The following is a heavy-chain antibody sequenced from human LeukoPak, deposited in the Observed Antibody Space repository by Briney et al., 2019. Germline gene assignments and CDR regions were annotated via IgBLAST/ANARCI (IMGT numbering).Heavy chain of an antibody. V-gene: IGHV1-2*02. J-gene: IGHJ4*02. CDR1: EYTFTDYY. CDR3: SRGGRTTRVGEYYFDY. Sequence: GASVKVSCKPSEYTFTDYYIHWVRQAPGQRLECMGCITPTSGGTNYAQKFHGRLTMTRATSISQAYMDLTRATSVHQAGDSGSRGGRTTRVGEYYFDYWGQGTLVTVSS. D-gene: IGHD3-10*01. CDR2: ITPTSGGT.